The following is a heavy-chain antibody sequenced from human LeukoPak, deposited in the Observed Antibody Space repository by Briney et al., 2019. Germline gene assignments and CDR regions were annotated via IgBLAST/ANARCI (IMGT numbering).Heavy chain of an antibody. Sequence: VASVRVSCKASGYTFTSYGISWVRQAPGQGLEWKGWINPNSGGTNYAQKLQGRVTMTTDTSTSTAYMELRSLRSDDTAVYYCAREPMDYYYGMDVWGKGTTVTVSS. CDR2: INPNSGGT. V-gene: IGHV1-18*01. CDR1: GYTFTSYG. D-gene: IGHD3-10*01. CDR3: AREPMDYYYGMDV. J-gene: IGHJ6*04.